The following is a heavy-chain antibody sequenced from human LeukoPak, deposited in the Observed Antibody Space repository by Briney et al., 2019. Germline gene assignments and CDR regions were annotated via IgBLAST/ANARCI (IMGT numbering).Heavy chain of an antibody. CDR1: GYTFTGYY. V-gene: IGHV1-2*02. CDR2: INPNSGGT. Sequence: ASVKVSCKASGYTFTGYYMHWVRQAPGQGLEWMGWINPNSGGTNYAQKFQGRVTMTRDTSISTAYMELSRLRSDDTAVYYCASPVEMATSDAFDIWGQGTMVTVSS. D-gene: IGHD5-24*01. J-gene: IGHJ3*02. CDR3: ASPVEMATSDAFDI.